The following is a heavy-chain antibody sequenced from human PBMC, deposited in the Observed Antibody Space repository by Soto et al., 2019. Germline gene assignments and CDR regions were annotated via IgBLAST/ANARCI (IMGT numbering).Heavy chain of an antibody. J-gene: IGHJ4*02. V-gene: IGHV4-59*01. Sequence: SETLSLTCSVSGGSMRNYYWNWIRQPPGRGLEWIGYVYHSGSTNYNPSLKGRVSMSVDVSRKHFSLTLHSVTAADTAVYFCTRSYSTSSSPDYWGQGTLVTVSS. D-gene: IGHD6-6*01. CDR2: VYHSGST. CDR3: TRSYSTSSSPDY. CDR1: GGSMRNYY.